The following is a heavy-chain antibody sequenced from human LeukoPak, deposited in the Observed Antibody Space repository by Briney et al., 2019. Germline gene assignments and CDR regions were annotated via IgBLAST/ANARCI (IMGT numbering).Heavy chain of an antibody. CDR1: GYSFTSYW. D-gene: IGHD5-12*01. V-gene: IGHV5-51*01. Sequence: GESLKISCEASGYSFTSYWIGWVRQMPGKGLEWMGIIYPGDSDTRYSPSFRGQVTISADKSISTAYLQWSSLKASDTAMYYCARLVATTWFDPWGQGTLVTVSS. CDR3: ARLVATTWFDP. CDR2: IYPGDSDT. J-gene: IGHJ5*02.